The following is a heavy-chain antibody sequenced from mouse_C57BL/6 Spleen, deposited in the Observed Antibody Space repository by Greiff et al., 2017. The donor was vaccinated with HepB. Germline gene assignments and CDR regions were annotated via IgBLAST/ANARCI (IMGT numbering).Heavy chain of an antibody. CDR3: AREDFDY. V-gene: IGHV1-81*01. Sequence: ESGAELARPGASVKLSCKASGYTFTSYGISWVKQRTGPGLEWIGDIYPRSGNTYYNEKFKGKATLTADKSSSTAYMELRSLTSEDSAVYFCAREDFDYWGQGTTLTVSS. CDR1: GYTFTSYG. J-gene: IGHJ2*01. CDR2: IYPRSGNT.